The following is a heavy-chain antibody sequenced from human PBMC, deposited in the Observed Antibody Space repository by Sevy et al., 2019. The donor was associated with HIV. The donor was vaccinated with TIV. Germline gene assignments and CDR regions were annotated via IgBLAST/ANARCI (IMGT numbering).Heavy chain of an antibody. J-gene: IGHJ6*02. CDR3: ARVRFLEWLYYYYYYGMDV. V-gene: IGHV1-8*01. CDR2: MNPNSGNT. D-gene: IGHD3-3*01. CDR1: GYTFTSYD. Sequence: ASVKVSCKASGYTFTSYDINWVRRATGQGLEWMGWMNPNSGNTGYAQKFQGRVTMTRNTSISTAYMELSSLRSEDTAVYYCARVRFLEWLYYYYYYGMDVWGQGTTVTVSS.